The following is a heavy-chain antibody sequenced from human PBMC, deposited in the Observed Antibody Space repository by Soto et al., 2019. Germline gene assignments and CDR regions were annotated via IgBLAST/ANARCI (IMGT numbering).Heavy chain of an antibody. CDR3: ARQSGMDV. D-gene: IGHD5-12*01. CDR1: GYNFAGYW. V-gene: IGHV5-51*01. CDR2: IFPGDSDT. J-gene: IGHJ6*02. Sequence: GESLKISCKTSGYNFAGYWIGWVRQMPGKGLEWLGIIFPGDSDTKYSPSFQGQVIISADKSIRTAYLQWSSLKASDTAIYYCARQSGMDVWGQGTTVTVSS.